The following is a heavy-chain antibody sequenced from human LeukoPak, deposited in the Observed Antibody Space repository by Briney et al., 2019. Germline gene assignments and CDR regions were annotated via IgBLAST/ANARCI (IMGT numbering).Heavy chain of an antibody. CDR3: ARTAWMQLWPKVDD. CDR1: GLTFSSHE. CDR2: ISRSGSTI. D-gene: IGHD5-18*01. Sequence: GGSLRLSCAASGLTFSSHEMNWVRQAPGKGLEWVSYISRSGSTIYYAHSVKGRFTISRDNAKNSLYLQMNSLRAEDTAVYYCARTAWMQLWPKVDDWGQGTLVTVSS. J-gene: IGHJ4*02. V-gene: IGHV3-48*03.